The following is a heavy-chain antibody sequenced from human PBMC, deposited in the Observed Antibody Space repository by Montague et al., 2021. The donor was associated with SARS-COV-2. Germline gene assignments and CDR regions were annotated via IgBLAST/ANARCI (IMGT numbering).Heavy chain of an antibody. V-gene: IGHV3-30*04. CDR2: ITYNGRNK. D-gene: IGHD3-10*01. Sequence: SLRLSCAASGFTFSSYAMHWVRQAPGKGLEWVAVITYNGRNKYYADSVKGRFTISRDNSKNTLYLQMNSLRAEDTAVYYCARYGGWFGVLYYRGSGYCYYGRDYWGQGTTVTVSS. CDR1: GFTFSSYA. J-gene: IGHJ6*02. CDR3: ARYGGWFGVLYYRGSGYCYYGRDY.